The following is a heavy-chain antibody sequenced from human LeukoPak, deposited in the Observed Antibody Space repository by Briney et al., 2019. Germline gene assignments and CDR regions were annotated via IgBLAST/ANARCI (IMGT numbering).Heavy chain of an antibody. V-gene: IGHV3-49*03. Sequence: GGSLRLSCTASGFTFGDYAMSWFRQAPGKGLEWVGFIRSKAYGGTTEYAASVKGRFTISRDDSKSIAYLQMNSLKTEDTAVYYYTRDSSGWYYDYWGQGTLVTVSS. D-gene: IGHD6-19*01. CDR2: IRSKAYGGTT. J-gene: IGHJ4*02. CDR1: GFTFGDYA. CDR3: TRDSSGWYYDY.